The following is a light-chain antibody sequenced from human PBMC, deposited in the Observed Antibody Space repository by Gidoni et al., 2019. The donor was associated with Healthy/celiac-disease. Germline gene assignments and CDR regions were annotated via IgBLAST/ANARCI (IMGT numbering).Light chain of an antibody. Sequence: DIQMTQYPSSLSASVGDRVTITCQASQDISNYLNWYQQKPGKAPKLLIYDASNLETGVPSRFSGSGSGTDFTFTISSLQPEDIATYYCQQYDNLPGTFGQXTKLEIK. V-gene: IGKV1-33*01. CDR3: QQYDNLPGT. CDR1: QDISNY. CDR2: DAS. J-gene: IGKJ2*01.